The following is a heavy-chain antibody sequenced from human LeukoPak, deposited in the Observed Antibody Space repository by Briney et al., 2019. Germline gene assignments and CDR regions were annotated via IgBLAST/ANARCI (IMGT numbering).Heavy chain of an antibody. CDR1: GGSLSGAY. Sequence: SETLSLTCTVQGGSLSGAYWTWIRQPPGKGLEWIGEINHTGSTNYNPSLKSRVTMSADTPKNQSSLNLTSVTAADTAIYYCARGPVRLARPFDYWGQGTLVTVSS. CDR3: ARGPVRLARPFDY. V-gene: IGHV4-34*01. D-gene: IGHD3-9*01. CDR2: INHTGST. J-gene: IGHJ4*02.